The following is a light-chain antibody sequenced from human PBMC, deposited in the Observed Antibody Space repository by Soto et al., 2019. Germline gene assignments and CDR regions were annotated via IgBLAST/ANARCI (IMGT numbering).Light chain of an antibody. J-gene: IGLJ1*01. Sequence: QSVLTQPASVSGSPGQSITISCTGTSSDVGTYNYVSWYQQHPGKAPKLMIYEVSNRPSGISNRFSGSKSGNTASLTISGLQAEEEADHSCSSYRSRSTLDYVFGTGTKVTV. CDR2: EVS. CDR1: SSDVGTYNY. CDR3: SSYRSRSTLDYV. V-gene: IGLV2-14*01.